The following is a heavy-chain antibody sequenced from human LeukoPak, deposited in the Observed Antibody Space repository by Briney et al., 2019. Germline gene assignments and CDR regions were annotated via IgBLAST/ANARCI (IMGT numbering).Heavy chain of an antibody. J-gene: IGHJ4*02. CDR3: ATSKTIFGVVQDY. CDR2: IYTSGST. D-gene: IGHD3-3*01. V-gene: IGHV4-39*07. CDR1: GGSIGATTYY. Sequence: SETLSLTCTVSGGSIGATTYYWGWIRQPPGKGLEWIGRIYTSGSTNYNPSLKSRVTMSVDTSKNQFSLKLSSVTAADTAVYYCATSKTIFGVVQDYWGQGTLVTVSS.